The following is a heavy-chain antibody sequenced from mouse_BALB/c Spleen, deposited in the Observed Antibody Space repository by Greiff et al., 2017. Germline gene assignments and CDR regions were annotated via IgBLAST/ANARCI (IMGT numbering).Heavy chain of an antibody. CDR2: IYPGGGYT. CDR3: ARGIRSHFDV. D-gene: IGHD1-1*01. Sequence: QVQLKQSGAELVRPGTSVKISCKASGYTFTNYWLGWVKQRPGHGLEWIGDIYPGGGYTNYNEKFKGKATLTADTSSSTAYMQLSSLTSEDSAVYFCARGIRSHFDVWGAGTTVTVSS. V-gene: IGHV1-63*02. CDR1: GYTFTNYW. J-gene: IGHJ1*01.